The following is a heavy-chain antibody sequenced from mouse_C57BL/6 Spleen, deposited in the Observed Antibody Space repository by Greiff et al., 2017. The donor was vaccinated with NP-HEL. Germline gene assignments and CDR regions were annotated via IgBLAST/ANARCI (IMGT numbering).Heavy chain of an antibody. CDR1: GFNIKDYY. CDR2: IDPEDGDT. CDR3: TTRHYGSSYRWYFDV. V-gene: IGHV14-1*01. J-gene: IGHJ1*03. Sequence: VQLQQSGAELVRPGASVKLSCTASGFNIKDYYMHWVKQRPEQGLEWIGRIDPEDGDTEYAPKFQGKATMTADTSSNTAYLQLSSLTSEDTAVYYCTTRHYGSSYRWYFDVWGTGTTVTVSS. D-gene: IGHD1-1*01.